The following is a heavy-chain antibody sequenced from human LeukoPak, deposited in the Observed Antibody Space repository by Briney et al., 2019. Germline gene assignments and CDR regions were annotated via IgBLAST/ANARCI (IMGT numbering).Heavy chain of an antibody. D-gene: IGHD6-19*01. V-gene: IGHV4-34*01. CDR3: ARGLAVAGTTEDFPT. Sequence: SETLSLTCAVYGGSLSGYYWSWIRQPPGKGLEWIGEINHSGSTNYNPSLKSRLTISVDTSKNQFSLKLSSVTAADTAVYYCARGLAVAGTTEDFPTRGQGTLATVSS. CDR2: INHSGST. J-gene: IGHJ1*01. CDR1: GGSLSGYY.